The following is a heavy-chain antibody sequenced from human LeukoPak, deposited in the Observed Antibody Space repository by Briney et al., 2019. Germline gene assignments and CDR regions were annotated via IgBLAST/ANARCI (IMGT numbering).Heavy chain of an antibody. CDR1: GFTFSDSW. V-gene: IGHV3-7*01. CDR3: AKDNTMLVGFITSLGYFDL. Sequence: GRSLRLSCAASGFTFSDSWMSWVPQAPGKGLEWVANMNQDGSAKGYVDSVKGRFTISRDNARNSLYLQMSSLRPEDTAVYYCAKDNTMLVGFITSLGYFDLWGRGTLVTVSS. J-gene: IGHJ2*01. D-gene: IGHD3-22*01. CDR2: MNQDGSAK.